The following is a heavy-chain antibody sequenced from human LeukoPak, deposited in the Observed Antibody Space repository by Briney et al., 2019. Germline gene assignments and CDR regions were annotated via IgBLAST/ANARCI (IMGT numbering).Heavy chain of an antibody. CDR1: GFTVSSNY. Sequence: GGSLRLSCAASGFTVSSNYMSWVRQAPGKGLEWVSVLYSGGKIYYADSVKGRFTISRDNSKNTLYLHMDSLRAEDTAVYYCAKSRTDGYNYPFDSWGQGTLVTVSS. J-gene: IGHJ4*02. D-gene: IGHD5-24*01. V-gene: IGHV3-53*01. CDR3: AKSRTDGYNYPFDS. CDR2: LYSGGKI.